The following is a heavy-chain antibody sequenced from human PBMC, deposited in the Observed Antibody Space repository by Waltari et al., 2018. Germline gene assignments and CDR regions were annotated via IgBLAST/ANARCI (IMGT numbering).Heavy chain of an antibody. CDR3: ASGFSPGYMDV. J-gene: IGHJ6*03. CDR2: ICHRGGFT. Sequence: QVQLQESGPGLVKPSETLSLTCAASGYFISSGYYWDWIPQPPRKGMVWIGNICHRGGFTQYIPSLKIRVTISVDTSKNQSSLKLSSVTAADTAVYYCASGFSPGYMDVWGKGTTVTISS. CDR1: GYFISSGYY. D-gene: IGHD2-2*03. V-gene: IGHV4-38-2*01.